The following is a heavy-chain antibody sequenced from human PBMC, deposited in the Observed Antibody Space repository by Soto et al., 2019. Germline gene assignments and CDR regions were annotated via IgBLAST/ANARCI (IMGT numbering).Heavy chain of an antibody. Sequence: QVTLKESGPVLVKHTETLTLTCTVSGFSLSNARMGVSWIRQPPGKALEWLAHIFSNDEKSYSTSLKSRLTISKDTSKSQVVLTMTNMDPVDTATYYCARIATGDDYVWAVFYGMDVWGQGTTVTVSS. CDR3: ARIATGDDYVWAVFYGMDV. V-gene: IGHV2-26*01. D-gene: IGHD3-16*01. J-gene: IGHJ6*02. CDR2: IFSNDEK. CDR1: GFSLSNARMG.